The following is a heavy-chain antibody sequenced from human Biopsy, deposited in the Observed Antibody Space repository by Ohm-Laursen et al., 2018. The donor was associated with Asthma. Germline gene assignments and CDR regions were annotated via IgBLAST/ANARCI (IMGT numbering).Heavy chain of an antibody. CDR2: LSYDGSNK. Sequence: SLRLSCAASGFTFSSYGMHWVRPSPGQGLEWGAVLSYDGSNKYYADSVKGRFTISRDNSKNTLYLQMNSLRAEDTAVYYCAKESGSNYAFDIWGQGTMVTVSS. CDR3: AKESGSNYAFDI. J-gene: IGHJ3*02. D-gene: IGHD1-1*01. CDR1: GFTFSSYG. V-gene: IGHV3-30*18.